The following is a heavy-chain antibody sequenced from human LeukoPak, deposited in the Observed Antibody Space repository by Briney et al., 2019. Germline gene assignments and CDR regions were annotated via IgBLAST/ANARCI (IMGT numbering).Heavy chain of an antibody. V-gene: IGHV3-23*01. Sequence: GGSLRLSCAASGFTFSSYSMNWVRQAPGKGLEWVSAISGSGSDGSTCYADSVKGRFTISRDNSKNTLYLQMNSLRAEDTAVYYCAKAGDYSYFDYWGQGTLVTVSS. D-gene: IGHD4-11*01. CDR3: AKAGDYSYFDY. J-gene: IGHJ4*02. CDR2: ISGSGSDGST. CDR1: GFTFSSYS.